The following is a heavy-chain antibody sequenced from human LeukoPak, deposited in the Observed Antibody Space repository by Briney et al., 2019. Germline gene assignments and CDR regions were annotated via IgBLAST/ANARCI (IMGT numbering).Heavy chain of an antibody. CDR3: ARGLRYYYYYMDV. CDR2: ISASGTT. V-gene: IGHV4-4*09. J-gene: IGHJ6*03. Sequence: SETLSLTCTVSGGSMTNYSWNWIRQPPAEGLKWIGYISASGTTNYNPSLMSRVTISVDTSKNQFSLKLSSVTAADTAVYYCARGLRYYYYYMDVWGKGTTVTVSS. CDR1: GGSMTNYS.